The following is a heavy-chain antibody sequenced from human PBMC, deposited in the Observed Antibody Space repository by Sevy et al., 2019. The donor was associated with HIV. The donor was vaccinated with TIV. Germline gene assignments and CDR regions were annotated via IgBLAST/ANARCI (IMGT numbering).Heavy chain of an antibody. CDR3: AKGDYGMFDS. Sequence: GGSLRLSCAASGFTFISYAMDWVRQAPQGGLEWVSRISGIGSRTFYSNSVKGRFTISRDNSKNTLYLQMNSLRAEGTAVYFCAKGDYGMFDSWGQGTLVTVSS. CDR1: GFTFISYA. CDR2: ISGIGSRT. D-gene: IGHD3-16*01. V-gene: IGHV3-23*01. J-gene: IGHJ5*01.